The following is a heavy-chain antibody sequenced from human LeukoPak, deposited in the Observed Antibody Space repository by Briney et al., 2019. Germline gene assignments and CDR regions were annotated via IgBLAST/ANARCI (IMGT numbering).Heavy chain of an antibody. CDR1: GFTFSSYA. V-gene: IGHV3-23*01. CDR2: ISGSGGST. Sequence: GGSLRLSCAASGFTFSSYAMSWVRQAPGKGLVWVSAISGSGGSTYYADSVKGRFTISRDNSKNTLYLQMNSLRAEDTAVYYCAKMKLSLVRGVIIPWHYFDYWGQGTLVTVSS. D-gene: IGHD3-10*01. CDR3: AKMKLSLVRGVIIPWHYFDY. J-gene: IGHJ4*02.